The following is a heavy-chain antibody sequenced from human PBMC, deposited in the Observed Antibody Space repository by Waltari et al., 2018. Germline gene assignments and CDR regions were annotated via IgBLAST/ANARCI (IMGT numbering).Heavy chain of an antibody. CDR3: AAYDLWSGYPRAHWFDP. V-gene: IGHV4-59*01. Sequence: QVQLQESGSGLVKPSETLSLTCTVSGGSISSYYWSWIRQPPGKGLEWIGYIYYSGSTNYNPSLKSRVTISVDTSKNQFSLKLSSVTAADTAVYYCAAYDLWSGYPRAHWFDPWGQGTLVTVSS. CDR1: GGSISSYY. J-gene: IGHJ5*02. D-gene: IGHD3-3*01. CDR2: IYYSGST.